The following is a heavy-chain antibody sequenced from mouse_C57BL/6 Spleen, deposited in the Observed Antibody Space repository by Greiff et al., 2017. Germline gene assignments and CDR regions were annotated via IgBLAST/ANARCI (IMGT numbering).Heavy chain of an antibody. Sequence: EVKLVESGGGLVKPGGSLKLSCAASGFTFSDYGMHWVRQAPEKGLEWVAYISSGSSTIYYADTVKGRFTISRDNAKNTLFLQMTSLRSEDPAMYYCARRGDIYYDYDGDFDVWGTGTTVTVSS. CDR3: ARRGDIYYDYDGDFDV. D-gene: IGHD2-4*01. V-gene: IGHV5-17*01. J-gene: IGHJ1*03. CDR2: ISSGSSTI. CDR1: GFTFSDYG.